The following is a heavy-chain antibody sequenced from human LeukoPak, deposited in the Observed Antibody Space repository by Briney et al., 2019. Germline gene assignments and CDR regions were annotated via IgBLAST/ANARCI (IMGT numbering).Heavy chain of an antibody. CDR1: GYTLTSYY. J-gene: IGHJ5*02. V-gene: IGHV1-46*01. D-gene: IGHD4/OR15-4a*01. CDR2: INPSGGST. Sequence: ASVKVSCKASGYTLTSYYMHWVRQAPGQGLEWMGIINPSGGSTSYAQKFQGRVTMTRDMSTSTVYMELSSLRSEDTAVYYCVRGDYAANWFDPWGQGTLVTVSS. CDR3: VRGDYAANWFDP.